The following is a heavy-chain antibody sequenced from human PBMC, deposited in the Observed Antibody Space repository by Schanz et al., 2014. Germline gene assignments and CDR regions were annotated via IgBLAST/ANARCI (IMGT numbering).Heavy chain of an antibody. CDR3: ARRGRYNWNDYGMDV. Sequence: QVQLVQSGAEVKKPGASVKVSCKASGYTFTNYYIHWVRQAPGQGLEWMATINPSGGSTSFAQKFQGRVTMTRATSTSTVNMELTSLRSEDTAVYYCARRGRYNWNDYGMDVWGQGTTVTVSS. V-gene: IGHV1-46*01. CDR2: INPSGGST. D-gene: IGHD1-20*01. J-gene: IGHJ6*02. CDR1: GYTFTNYY.